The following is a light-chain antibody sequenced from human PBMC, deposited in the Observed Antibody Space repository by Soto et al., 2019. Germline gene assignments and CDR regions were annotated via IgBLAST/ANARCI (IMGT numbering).Light chain of an antibody. V-gene: IGKV1-39*01. J-gene: IGKJ5*01. CDR1: QSINTF. Sequence: DIQMTQSPSSLSASVGDTITISCRASQSINTFLHWYQQTPGKAPKLLIHSASSLQGGVPSRFSGSGAVTDFTLTISRLQPEDSATYYCQQSHSLPITFGQGTRLEIK. CDR3: QQSHSLPIT. CDR2: SAS.